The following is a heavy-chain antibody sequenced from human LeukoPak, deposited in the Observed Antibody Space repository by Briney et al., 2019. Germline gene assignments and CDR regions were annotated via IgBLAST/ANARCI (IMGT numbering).Heavy chain of an antibody. CDR3: ARSRAAAGTGYFDY. Sequence: GGSLRLSCAASGFTFSDYYMSWIRQAPGKGLEWVSYISSSGSGSTIYYADSVKGRFTISRDNDKNLLYVQMNSLRAEDTAVYYCARSRAAAGTGYFDYWGQGTLVTVSS. V-gene: IGHV3-11*04. J-gene: IGHJ4*02. CDR1: GFTFSDYY. CDR2: ISSSGSGSTI. D-gene: IGHD6-13*01.